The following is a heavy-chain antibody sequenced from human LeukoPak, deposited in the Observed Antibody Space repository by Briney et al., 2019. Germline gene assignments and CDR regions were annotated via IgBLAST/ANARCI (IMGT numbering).Heavy chain of an antibody. CDR3: ARHPAEYYDILTGYLLAGASIDY. CDR1: GGSISSSSYY. CDR2: IYYSGST. Sequence: PSETLSLTCTVSGGSISSSSYYWGWIRQPPGKGLEWIGRIYYSGSTYYNPSLKGRVTISVDTSKNQFSLKLSSVTAADTAVYYCARHPAEYYDILTGYLLAGASIDYWGQGTLVTVSS. J-gene: IGHJ4*02. D-gene: IGHD3-9*01. V-gene: IGHV4-39*01.